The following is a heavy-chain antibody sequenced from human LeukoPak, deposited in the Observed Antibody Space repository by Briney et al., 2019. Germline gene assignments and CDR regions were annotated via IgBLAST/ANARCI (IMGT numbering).Heavy chain of an antibody. CDR3: ATHSSGYDSGNDAFDI. D-gene: IGHD3-22*01. CDR1: GGSISSGDYY. CDR2: IYYSGST. J-gene: IGHJ3*02. V-gene: IGHV4-30-4*08. Sequence: SQTLSLTCTVSGGSISSGDYYWSWIRQPPGKGPEWIGYIYYSGSTYYNPSLKSRVTISVDTSKNRFSLKLSSVTAADTAAYYCATHSSGYDSGNDAFDIWGQGTMVTVSS.